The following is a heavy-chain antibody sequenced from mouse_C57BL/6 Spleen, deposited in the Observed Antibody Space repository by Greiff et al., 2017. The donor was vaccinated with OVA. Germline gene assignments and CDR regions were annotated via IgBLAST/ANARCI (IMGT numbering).Heavy chain of an antibody. D-gene: IGHD1-1*01. V-gene: IGHV1-26*01. CDR1: GYTFTDYY. CDR3: ARTPYYYGIAMDY. Sequence: EVQLQQSGPELVKPGASVKISCKASGYTFTDYYMNWVKQSHGKSLEWIGDINPNNGGTSYNQKFKGKATLTVDKSSSTAYMELRSLTSEDSAVYYCARTPYYYGIAMDYWGQGTSVTVSS. CDR2: INPNNGGT. J-gene: IGHJ4*01.